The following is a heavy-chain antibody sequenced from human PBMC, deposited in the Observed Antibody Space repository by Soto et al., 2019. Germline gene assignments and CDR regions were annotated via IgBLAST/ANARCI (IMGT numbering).Heavy chain of an antibody. V-gene: IGHV4-39*02. CDR2: IFYTGTT. CDR3: ARLVVVAPVANA. Sequence: ETLSLTGSVSGFSINYNSYYWGWIRQPPGKGLEWVGGIFYTGTTYYSTSLKDRVTISVDTSKNSFSLNLTSVTAADTAVYFCARLVVVAPVANAWGQGTPVTVYS. D-gene: IGHD2-2*01. J-gene: IGHJ5*02. CDR1: GFSINYNSYY.